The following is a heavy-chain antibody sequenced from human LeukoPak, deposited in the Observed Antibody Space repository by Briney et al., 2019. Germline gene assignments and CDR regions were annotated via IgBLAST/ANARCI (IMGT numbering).Heavy chain of an antibody. D-gene: IGHD5-12*01. V-gene: IGHV3-66*01. CDR1: EFSVGSNY. CDR3: ARGPSSYHNT. J-gene: IGHJ4*02. Sequence: GGSLRLSCAASEFSVGSNYMTWVRQAPGKGLEWVSLIYSGGSTYYADSVKGRFTISRDNSKNTLYLQMNSLRAEDTAVYYCARGPSSYHNTGGQGTLVTASS. CDR2: IYSGGST.